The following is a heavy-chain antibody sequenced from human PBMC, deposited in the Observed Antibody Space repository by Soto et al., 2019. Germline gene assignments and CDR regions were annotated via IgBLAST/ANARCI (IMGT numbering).Heavy chain of an antibody. D-gene: IGHD2-8*01. CDR2: ISYDGSNK. Sequence: QVQLVESGGGVVQPGRSLRLSCAASGFTFSSYGMHWVRQAPGKGLEWVAVISYDGSNKYYADSVKGRFTISRDNSKNTLDLPMTSLRAEDTAVYYCAKGLRGCTNGVCYPTDGMDFWGQGPTVTVSS. J-gene: IGHJ6*02. CDR1: GFTFSSYG. V-gene: IGHV3-30*18. CDR3: AKGLRGCTNGVCYPTDGMDF.